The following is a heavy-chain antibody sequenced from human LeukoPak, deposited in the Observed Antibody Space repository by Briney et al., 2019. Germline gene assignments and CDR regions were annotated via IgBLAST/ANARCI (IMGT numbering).Heavy chain of an antibody. CDR1: GYTFTGYY. D-gene: IGHD2-2*01. CDR2: INPNSGGT. J-gene: IGHJ4*02. Sequence: ASVKVSCKASGYTFTGYYMHWVRQAPGQGLEWMGWINPNSGGTNYAQKFQGRVTMTRDTSISTAYMELSRLRSDDTAVYYCAGHIVVVPAAISEPLDYWGQGPLVTVSS. CDR3: AGHIVVVPAAISEPLDY. V-gene: IGHV1-2*02.